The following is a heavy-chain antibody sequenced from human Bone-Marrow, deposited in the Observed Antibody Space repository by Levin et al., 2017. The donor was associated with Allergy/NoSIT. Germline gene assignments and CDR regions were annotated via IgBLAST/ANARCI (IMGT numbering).Heavy chain of an antibody. D-gene: IGHD1-26*01. V-gene: IGHV1-18*01. J-gene: IGHJ4*02. CDR2: ISGYNGNT. Sequence: GASVKVSCKASGYTFDTLDIAWVRQAPGQGLEWMGWISGYNGNTNYAQKLQGRVTMTTDTSTTTSYMELRSLTSDDTATYYCARGLPWDVDKDSWGQGTLVTVSS. CDR1: GYTFDTLD. CDR3: ARGLPWDVDKDS.